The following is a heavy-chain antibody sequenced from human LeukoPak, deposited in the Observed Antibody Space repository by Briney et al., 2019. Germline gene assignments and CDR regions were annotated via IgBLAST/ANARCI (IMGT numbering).Heavy chain of an antibody. V-gene: IGHV4-59*01. CDR2: IHYSGRA. D-gene: IGHD3-16*01. CDR3: ARFGVDYDMGV. Sequence: LETLSLTCTVSGGSISGYYWTWVRQAPGKGLEWIGQIHYSGRADYNPSLKSRITISVDKSKNQMSLKLTSVTAADTAIYYCARFGVDYDMGVWGQGTTVTVSS. CDR1: GGSISGYY. J-gene: IGHJ6*02.